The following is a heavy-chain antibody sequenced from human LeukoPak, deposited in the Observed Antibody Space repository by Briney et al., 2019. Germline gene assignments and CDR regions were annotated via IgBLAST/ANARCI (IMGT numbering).Heavy chain of an antibody. V-gene: IGHV6-1*01. CDR1: GDSASRNRAA. CDR3: ATHTYAGNPYYYYYMDV. D-gene: IGHD5-18*01. J-gene: IGHJ6*03. CDR2: IYYRFKWYY. Sequence: SQTPSLTCAISGDSASRNRAACNWIRQSPSRGLEWLGRIYYRFKWYYDYAVSVKSRMTINPDTSKNQFSLQLNSVTPEDTAVYYCATHTYAGNPYYYYYMDVWGKGTTVTVSS.